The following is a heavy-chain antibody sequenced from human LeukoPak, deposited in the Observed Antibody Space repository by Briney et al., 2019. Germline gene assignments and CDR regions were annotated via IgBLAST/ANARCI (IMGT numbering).Heavy chain of an antibody. J-gene: IGHJ4*02. D-gene: IGHD3-10*01. CDR1: GGSISSSSYY. CDR3: ARQHRGSGSAIDY. V-gene: IGHV4-39*07. Sequence: SETLSLTCTVSGGSISSSSYYWGWIRQPPGKGLEWIGSIYYSGSTYYNPSLKSRVTISVDTSKNQFSLKLSSVTAADTAVYYCARQHRGSGSAIDYWGQGTLVTVSS. CDR2: IYYSGST.